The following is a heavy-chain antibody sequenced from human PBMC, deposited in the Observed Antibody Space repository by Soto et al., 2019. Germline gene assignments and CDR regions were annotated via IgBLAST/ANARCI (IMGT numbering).Heavy chain of an antibody. CDR1: GGSISSHY. J-gene: IGHJ4*02. CDR3: ASGTTWSGFDY. CDR2: IYYSGST. D-gene: IGHD3-3*01. Sequence: LETLSLTCTVSGGSISSHYWSWIRQPPGKGPEWIGYIYYSGSTNYNPSLKSRVTISVDTSKNQFSLKLSSVTAADTAVYYCASGTTWSGFDYWGQGTLVTVSS. V-gene: IGHV4-59*11.